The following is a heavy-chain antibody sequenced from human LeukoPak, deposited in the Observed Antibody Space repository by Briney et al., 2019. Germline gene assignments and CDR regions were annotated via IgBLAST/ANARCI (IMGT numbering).Heavy chain of an antibody. CDR3: AGRGRPWYYYHMDV. D-gene: IGHD3-10*01. CDR2: INHSGST. V-gene: IGHV4-34*08. CDR1: GFTFSDYY. J-gene: IGHJ6*03. Sequence: PGGSLRLSCAASGFTFSDYYMGWIRPPPGKGLEWIGEINHSGSTNYNPSLKSRVTISVDTFKKQFSLKVSSVTDADTDVYYCAGRGRPWYYYHMDVWGKGTTVTISS.